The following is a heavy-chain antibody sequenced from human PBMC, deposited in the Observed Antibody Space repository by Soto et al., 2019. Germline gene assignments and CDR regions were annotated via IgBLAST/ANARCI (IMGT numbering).Heavy chain of an antibody. CDR2: IYYSGST. J-gene: IGHJ3*02. Sequence: SETLSLTCTFSGGSISSGDYYWSWIRQPPGKGLEWIGYIYYSGSTYYNPSLKSRVTISVDTSKNQFSLKLSSVTAEDTAVYYCDREVYYYDSSGYSDRADAFDIWGQGTRV. D-gene: IGHD3-22*01. CDR3: DREVYYYDSSGYSDRADAFDI. V-gene: IGHV4-30-4*01. CDR1: GGSISSGDYY.